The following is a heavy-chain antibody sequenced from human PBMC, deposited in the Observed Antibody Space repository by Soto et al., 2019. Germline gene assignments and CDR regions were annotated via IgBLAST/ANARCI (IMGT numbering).Heavy chain of an antibody. D-gene: IGHD1-7*01. CDR1: GFIFEDYT. V-gene: IGHV3-43*01. J-gene: IGHJ4*02. CDR2: INWDGGST. Sequence: PGGSLRLSCAASGFIFEDYTMHWVRQPPGKGLELVSLINWDGGSTFYADSLKGRFTISRDNSKNSLYLQMNSLRTEDTALYYCAKDIGDFGTSTGTTVDYWGQGTLVTVPQ. CDR3: AKDIGDFGTSTGTTVDY.